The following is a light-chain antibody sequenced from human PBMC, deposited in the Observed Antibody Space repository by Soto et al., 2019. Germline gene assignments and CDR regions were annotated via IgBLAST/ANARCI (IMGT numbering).Light chain of an antibody. J-gene: IGKJ1*01. Sequence: EVVLTQSPGTVSLSPGERATLSCRASQSVTSNYLAWYQQKPGQAPRLLIYAASSRATGIPDRFSGSGSGTDFTLSISRLEPEDFAVYYCHQYGSAITWTFGQGTKVGIK. CDR3: HQYGSAITWT. V-gene: IGKV3-20*01. CDR2: AAS. CDR1: QSVTSNY.